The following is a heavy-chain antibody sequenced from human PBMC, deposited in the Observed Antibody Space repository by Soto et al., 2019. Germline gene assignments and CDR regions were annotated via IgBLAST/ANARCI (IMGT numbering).Heavy chain of an antibody. D-gene: IGHD1-26*01. CDR3: ARGTVGTNPNWLGP. Sequence: EVQLVESGGGLVQPGGSLRLSCAASGFTVSSSYLYWVRQAPGKGLEWVSSIYKSGDTYYAHSVKGRFTISRDNYKSTLCLQMNSRRAEDTAVDYCARGTVGTNPNWLGPWGQGTLVTVSS. CDR1: GFTVSSSY. CDR2: IYKSGDT. V-gene: IGHV3-66*01. J-gene: IGHJ5*02.